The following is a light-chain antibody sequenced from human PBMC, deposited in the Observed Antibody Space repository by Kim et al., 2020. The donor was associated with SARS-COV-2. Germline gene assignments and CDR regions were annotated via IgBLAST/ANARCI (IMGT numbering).Light chain of an antibody. CDR2: GAS. V-gene: IGKV3-11*01. CDR1: ASISSY. CDR3: QQRSDGRRT. Sequence: EVVLPPSPAPLSLSPGERAPLSCRASASISSYLAWYPQRPGQAPRLLLYGASNRATGIPARFSGSGSGTDFTLTISNREPEDFAVSYCQQRSDGRRTFGQGTKGEIK. J-gene: IGKJ1*01.